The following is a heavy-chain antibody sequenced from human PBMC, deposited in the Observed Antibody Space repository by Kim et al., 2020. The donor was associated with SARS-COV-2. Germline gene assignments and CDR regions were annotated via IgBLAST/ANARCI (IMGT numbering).Heavy chain of an antibody. V-gene: IGHV3-9*03. CDR2: ISWNSGSI. D-gene: IGHD6-6*01. CDR3: AKDMRGGSSGAFDI. CDR1: GFTFDDYA. J-gene: IGHJ3*02. Sequence: GGSLRLSCAASGFTFDDYAMHWVRQAPGKGLEWVSGISWNSGSIGYADSVKGRFTISRDNAKNSLYLQMNSLRAEDMALYYCAKDMRGGSSGAFDIWGQGTMVTVSS.